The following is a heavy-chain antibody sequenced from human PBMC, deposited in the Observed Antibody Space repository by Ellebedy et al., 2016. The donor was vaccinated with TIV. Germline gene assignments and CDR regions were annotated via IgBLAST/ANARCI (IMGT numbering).Heavy chain of an antibody. Sequence: SETLSLTCTVSGGSISHYCWVWIRQSAGKGLEWIGRIWSSGNANYNPSLKSRVTMSVDTSKNQLSLHLTSVTAAATALYYCAREGRIDMPRGELYYYYSMDVWGQGTTVTVSS. V-gene: IGHV4-4*07. CDR1: GGSISHYC. D-gene: IGHD3-10*01. J-gene: IGHJ6*02. CDR2: IWSSGNA. CDR3: AREGRIDMPRGELYYYYSMDV.